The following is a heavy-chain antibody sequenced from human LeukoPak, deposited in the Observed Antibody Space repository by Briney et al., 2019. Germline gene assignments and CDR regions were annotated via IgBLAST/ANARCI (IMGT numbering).Heavy chain of an antibody. V-gene: IGHV5-51*01. CDR3: ARGSSSGWYLPGFPQIGYYYYMDV. J-gene: IGHJ6*03. CDR2: IYPGDSDT. D-gene: IGHD6-19*01. Sequence: GESLKISCKGSGYSFTSYWIGWVRQMPGKGLEWMGIIYPGDSDTRYSPSFQGQVTISADKSISTAYMELSSLRSEDTAVYYCARGSSSGWYLPGFPQIGYYYYMDVWGKGTTVTISS. CDR1: GYSFTSYW.